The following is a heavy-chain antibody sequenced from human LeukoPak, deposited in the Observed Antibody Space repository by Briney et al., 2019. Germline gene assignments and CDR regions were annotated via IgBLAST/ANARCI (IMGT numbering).Heavy chain of an antibody. CDR1: GGSISSGDYY. V-gene: IGHV4-30-4*08. D-gene: IGHD6-19*01. CDR3: ARGRGSGWYVDY. J-gene: IGHJ4*02. Sequence: SETLSLTCTVSGGSISSGDYYWSWIRQPPGKGLEWIGYIYYSGSTYYNPSLKSRVTISVDTSKNQFSLKLSSVTAADTAVYYCARGRGSGWYVDYWGQGTLVTVSS. CDR2: IYYSGST.